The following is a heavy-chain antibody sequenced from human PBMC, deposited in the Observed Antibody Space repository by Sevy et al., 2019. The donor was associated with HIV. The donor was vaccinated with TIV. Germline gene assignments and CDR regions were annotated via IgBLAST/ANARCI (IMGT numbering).Heavy chain of an antibody. V-gene: IGHV3-11*01. Sequence: GGSLRLSCAASGFTFTDYYMSWIRQAPGKGLEWLSYIISSGDTIQYADSVKGRFTISRDNAKNSLSLQMNSLRAEDTAVYYCARESRTRFTDCWGQGTLVTVSS. D-gene: IGHD2-2*01. CDR2: IISSGDTI. CDR3: ARESRTRFTDC. CDR1: GFTFTDYY. J-gene: IGHJ4*02.